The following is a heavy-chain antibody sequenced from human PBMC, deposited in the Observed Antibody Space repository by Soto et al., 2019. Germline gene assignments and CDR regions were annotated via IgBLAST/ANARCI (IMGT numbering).Heavy chain of an antibody. CDR3: ARTPYDYFYYYGLDV. V-gene: IGHV3-23*01. CDR2: ITGSGGST. J-gene: IGHJ6*02. Sequence: EVHLLESGGGLVQPGGSLRLSCAASGFTFSSYAMNWVRQAPGKGLEWVSAITGSGGSTDYADSVKGRFTISRDNSKNTLYLQMNSLRAEDTAVYCCARTPYDYFYYYGLDVWGQGTTVTVSS. CDR1: GFTFSSYA.